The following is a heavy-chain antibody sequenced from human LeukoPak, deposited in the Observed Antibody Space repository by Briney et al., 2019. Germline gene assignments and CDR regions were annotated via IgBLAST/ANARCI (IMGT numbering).Heavy chain of an antibody. CDR2: ISSSGSTI. Sequence: GGSLRLSCAASGFTFSDYYMSWIRQAPGKGLEWVSYISSSGSTIYYADSVKGRFTISRDISKSTLYLQMNSLRVEDTAQYYCAKDKIVGDGRWDFDHWGRGTLVTVSS. CDR1: GFTFSDYY. D-gene: IGHD1-26*01. CDR3: AKDKIVGDGRWDFDH. V-gene: IGHV3-11*01. J-gene: IGHJ5*02.